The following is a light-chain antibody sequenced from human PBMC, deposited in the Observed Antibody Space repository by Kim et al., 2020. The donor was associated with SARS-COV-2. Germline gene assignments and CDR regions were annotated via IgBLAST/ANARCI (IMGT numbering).Light chain of an antibody. V-gene: IGKV3-20*01. CDR2: GAS. CDR3: QQYSSSPAT. CDR1: QSVSSNY. Sequence: PGERATLSCRGSQSVSSNYLAWYQQKPGQAPRLLSYGASSRATGIPDRFSGSGSGTDFTLTITRLEPEDFAVYYCQQYSSSPATFGQGTKVDIK. J-gene: IGKJ1*01.